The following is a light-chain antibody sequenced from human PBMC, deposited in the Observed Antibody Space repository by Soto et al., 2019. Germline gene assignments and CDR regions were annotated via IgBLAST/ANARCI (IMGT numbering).Light chain of an antibody. V-gene: IGLV2-14*01. CDR1: SSDVGGYNY. Sequence: CALTHPVSGPGSHVQALTISCTGTSSDVGGYNYVSWYQQHPGKAPKLMIYDVSNRPSGVSNRFSGSKSGNTASLTISGLQAEDEADYYCSSYTSSSTLVFGTGTKVTVL. CDR2: DVS. J-gene: IGLJ1*01. CDR3: SSYTSSSTLV.